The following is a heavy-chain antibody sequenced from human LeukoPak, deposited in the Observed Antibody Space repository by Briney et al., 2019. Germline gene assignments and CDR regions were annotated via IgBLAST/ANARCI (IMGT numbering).Heavy chain of an antibody. D-gene: IGHD3-22*01. Sequence: GGSLRLSCAASGFTFSSYAMSWVRQAPGKGLEWVSAISGSGGSTYYADSVKGRFTISRDNSKNTLYLQMNSLRAEDTAVYYCAKDSTMIVMRGVGVYWYFDLWGRGTLVTVSS. V-gene: IGHV3-23*01. CDR3: AKDSTMIVMRGVGVYWYFDL. CDR1: GFTFSSYA. J-gene: IGHJ2*01. CDR2: ISGSGGST.